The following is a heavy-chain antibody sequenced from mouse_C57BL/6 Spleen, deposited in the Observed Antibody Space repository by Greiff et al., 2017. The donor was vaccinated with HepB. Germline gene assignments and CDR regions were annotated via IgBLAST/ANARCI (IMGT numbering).Heavy chain of an antibody. CDR2: INTNYGTT. CDR3: ARVCRWRGAMDY. Sequence: EVQLQQSGPEPVKPGASVKISCKASGYSFTDYNMNWVKQSNGKSPEWIGVINTNYGTTSYNQKFKGKATLTVDQSSSTAYMQLNGLTSEDSAVYDCARVCRWRGAMDYWGQGTSVTVSS. J-gene: IGHJ4*01. V-gene: IGHV1-39*01. CDR1: GYSFTDYN. D-gene: IGHD2-3*01.